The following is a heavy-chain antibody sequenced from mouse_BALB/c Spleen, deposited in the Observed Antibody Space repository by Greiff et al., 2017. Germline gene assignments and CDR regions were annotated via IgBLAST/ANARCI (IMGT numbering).Heavy chain of an antibody. J-gene: IGHJ3*01. Sequence: VQLLQSGAELVKPGASVKMSCKASGFTFTSYWMHWVKQRPGQGLEWIGYINPSTGNTEYNQKFKDKATLTADKSSSTAYMQLSSLTSEDSAVYYCAKDGYGNPIAYWGQGTLVTVSA. CDR2: INPSTGNT. CDR1: GFTFTSYW. V-gene: IGHV1-7*01. CDR3: AKDGYGNPIAY. D-gene: IGHD2-10*02.